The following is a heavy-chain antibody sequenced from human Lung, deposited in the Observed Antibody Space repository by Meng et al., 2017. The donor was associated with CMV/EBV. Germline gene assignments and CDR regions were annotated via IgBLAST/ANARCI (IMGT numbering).Heavy chain of an antibody. J-gene: IGHJ3*02. D-gene: IGHD3-10*01. Sequence: GEPLKISCAPSGFTFSSYWMSWVRQAPGKGLEWVANIKQDGSEKYYVDSVKGRFTISRDNAKNSLYLQMNSLRAEDTAVYYCASPRRGAFDIWGQGSMVTVSS. CDR2: IKQDGSEK. CDR3: ASPRRGAFDI. V-gene: IGHV3-7*01. CDR1: GFTFSSYW.